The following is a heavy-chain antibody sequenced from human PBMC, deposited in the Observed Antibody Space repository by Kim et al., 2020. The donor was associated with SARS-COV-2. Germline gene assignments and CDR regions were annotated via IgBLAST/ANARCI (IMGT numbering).Heavy chain of an antibody. CDR3: PRCKGLAPYTVLSF. CDR1: GGSISSSY. V-gene: IGHV4-59*08. Sequence: SETLSLTCTVSGGSISSSYWSWIGRPQGKDLGWFGNSYSIGATTSNPSSKIRSTISLTTSTNHFPLNLGSVTPPDTALFSCPRCKGLAPYTVLSFWGQGT. CDR2: SYSIGAT. D-gene: IGHD2-2*02. J-gene: IGHJ3*01.